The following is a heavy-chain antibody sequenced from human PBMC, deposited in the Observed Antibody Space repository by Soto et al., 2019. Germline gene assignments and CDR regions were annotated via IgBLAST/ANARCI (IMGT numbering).Heavy chain of an antibody. J-gene: IGHJ5*02. CDR2: INVSGGGT. CDR1: GFPFSTYA. V-gene: IGHV3-23*01. Sequence: PGGSLRLSCVDSGFPFSTYAMAWARQAPGKGLEWVSFINVSGGGTYYADSVKGRFTISRDNSKNTVYLQMNSLRAEDTAVYYCHWTYPEIAVGAWGQGTLVTVSS. CDR3: HWTYPEIAVGA. D-gene: IGHD6-19*01.